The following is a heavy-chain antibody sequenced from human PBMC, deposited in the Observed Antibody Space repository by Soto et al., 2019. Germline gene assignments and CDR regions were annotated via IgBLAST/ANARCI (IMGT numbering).Heavy chain of an antibody. D-gene: IGHD3-3*01. CDR1: GFTFSSYD. CDR2: IRNDGTVK. V-gene: IGHV3-33*01. J-gene: IGHJ4*02. Sequence: HPGGSLRLSCGASGFTFSSYDMHWVRQAPGKGLEWVAVIRNDGTVKNYGDSVKGRFTISRDNSKNTLFLEMNSLRAEDTAVYYCASKTIDDFDYWGQGTLVTVSS. CDR3: ASKTIDDFDY.